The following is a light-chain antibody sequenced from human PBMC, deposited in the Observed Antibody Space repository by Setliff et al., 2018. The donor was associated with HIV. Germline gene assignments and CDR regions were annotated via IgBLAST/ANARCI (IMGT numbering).Light chain of an antibody. CDR1: SSDVGAYNY. J-gene: IGLJ1*01. CDR2: DVT. CDR3: CSYAGRYTYI. Sequence: QSALTQPRSVSGSPGQSVTISCTGSSSDVGAYNYVSWYQQHPGKAPKLMIYDVTKRPSGVPDRFSGSKSGNTASLTISGLQAEDEADYYCCSYAGRYTYIFGTGTRSPS. V-gene: IGLV2-11*01.